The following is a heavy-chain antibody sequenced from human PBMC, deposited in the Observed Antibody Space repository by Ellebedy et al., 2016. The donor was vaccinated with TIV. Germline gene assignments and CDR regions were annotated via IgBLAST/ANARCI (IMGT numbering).Heavy chain of an antibody. D-gene: IGHD1-26*01. CDR1: GYIFTDYL. CDR2: IHPDDSHT. V-gene: IGHV5-51*01. J-gene: IGHJ4*02. CDR3: ARLQSSMVGATVPDS. Sequence: GESLKISCAASGYIFTDYLVAWVRQTPGLGLEWMGIIHPDDSHTRYSPSFQAQVTISGDRSSSSTYLQWSSLRASDTAIYYCARLQSSMVGATVPDSWGQGTQVIVSS.